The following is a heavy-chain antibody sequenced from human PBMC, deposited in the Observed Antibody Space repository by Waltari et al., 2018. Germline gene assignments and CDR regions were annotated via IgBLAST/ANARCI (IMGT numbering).Heavy chain of an antibody. CDR2: IYYSGST. J-gene: IGHJ3*02. CDR3: AYSSSWYIGAFDI. Sequence: QLQLQESGPGLVKPSETLSLTCTVSGGSISSSSYYWGWIRQPPGKGLEWIGSIYYSGSTYYNPSLKSRVTISVDTSKNQFSLKLSSVTAADTAVYYCAYSSSWYIGAFDIWGQGTMVTVSS. D-gene: IGHD6-13*01. V-gene: IGHV4-39*07. CDR1: GGSISSSSYY.